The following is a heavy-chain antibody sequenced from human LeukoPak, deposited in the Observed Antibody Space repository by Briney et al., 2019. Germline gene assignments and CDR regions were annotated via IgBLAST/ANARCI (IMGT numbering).Heavy chain of an antibody. CDR1: GFTFSTYA. Sequence: GGSLRLSCAASGFTFSTYAMSWVRQAPGKGLEWVSSISGSGGSTYYADSVKGRFTISRDNSKNTLYLQMHSLRAEDTAVYYCAKRGSGITVAADYWGQGTLVTVSS. J-gene: IGHJ4*02. CDR3: AKRGSGITVAADY. V-gene: IGHV3-23*01. CDR2: ISGSGGST. D-gene: IGHD6-19*01.